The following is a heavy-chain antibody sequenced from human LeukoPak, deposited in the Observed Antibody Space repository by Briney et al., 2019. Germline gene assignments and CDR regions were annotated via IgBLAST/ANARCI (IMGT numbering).Heavy chain of an antibody. CDR1: GFTFISYG. V-gene: IGHV3-33*06. J-gene: IGHJ4*02. D-gene: IGHD3-3*01. Sequence: GSLRLSCAASGFTFISYGMHWVRQAPGKGLEWVAVIWYDGSNKYYADSVKGRFTISRDNSKNTLYLQMNSLRAEDTAVYYCAKANLRIFGVGTYFDYWGQGTLVTVSS. CDR3: AKANLRIFGVGTYFDY. CDR2: IWYDGSNK.